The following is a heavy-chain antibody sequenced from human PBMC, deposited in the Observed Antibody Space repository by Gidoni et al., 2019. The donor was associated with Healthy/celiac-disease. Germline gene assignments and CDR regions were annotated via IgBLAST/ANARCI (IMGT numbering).Heavy chain of an antibody. Sequence: QVQLVQSGAEVKKPGASVKVSCKASGYTFTSYDINWVRQATGQGLEWMGWMNPNSGNTGYAQKFQGRVTMTRNTSISTAYMELSSLRSEDTAVYYCARGGDNSGYEGWNYWFDPWGQGTLVTVSS. D-gene: IGHD5-12*01. V-gene: IGHV1-8*01. CDR1: GYTFTSYD. CDR3: ARGGDNSGYEGWNYWFDP. J-gene: IGHJ5*02. CDR2: MNPNSGNT.